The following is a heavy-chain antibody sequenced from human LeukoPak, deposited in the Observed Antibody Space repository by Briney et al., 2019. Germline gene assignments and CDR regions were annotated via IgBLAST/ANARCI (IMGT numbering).Heavy chain of an antibody. Sequence: GGSLRLSCAASGFSFSSYWMSWVRQAPGKGLEWVANIKEDGSEKYYVDSVKGRFTISRDNAKNSLYLQMNSLRAEDTAVYYCAREGRWLQRYAFDYWGQGTLVTVSS. CDR3: AREGRWLQRYAFDY. CDR1: GFSFSSYW. J-gene: IGHJ4*02. CDR2: IKEDGSEK. V-gene: IGHV3-7*01. D-gene: IGHD5-24*01.